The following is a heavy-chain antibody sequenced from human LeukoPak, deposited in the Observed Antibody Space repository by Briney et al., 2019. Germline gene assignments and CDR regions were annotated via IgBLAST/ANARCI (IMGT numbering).Heavy chain of an antibody. D-gene: IGHD6-19*01. CDR3: TSGNGIAVAGNYY. J-gene: IGHJ4*02. CDR1: GFTFSSYG. CDR2: ISYDGSNK. Sequence: GGSLRLSCAASGFTFSSYGMHWVRQAPGKGLEWVAVISYDGSNKYYADSVKGRFTISRDNSKNTLYPQMNSLRAEDTAVYYCTSGNGIAVAGNYYWGQGTLVTVSS. V-gene: IGHV3-30*03.